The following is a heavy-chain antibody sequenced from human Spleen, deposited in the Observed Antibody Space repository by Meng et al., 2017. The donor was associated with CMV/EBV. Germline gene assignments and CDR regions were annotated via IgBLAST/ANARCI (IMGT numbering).Heavy chain of an antibody. J-gene: IGHJ6*02. Sequence: FSDYGMHWVRQAPSKGLEWVTFISYDGSNKYYTKSVKGRFTISRDNSKNTLDLQMNSLRTEDTAVYYCARDYSTGSYMRYYYGMDVWGQGTTVTVSS. D-gene: IGHD3-22*01. CDR3: ARDYSTGSYMRYYYGMDV. CDR1: FSDYG. CDR2: ISYDGSNK. V-gene: IGHV3-30-3*01.